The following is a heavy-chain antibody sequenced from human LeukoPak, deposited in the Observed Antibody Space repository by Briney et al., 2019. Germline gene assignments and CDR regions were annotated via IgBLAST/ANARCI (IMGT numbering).Heavy chain of an antibody. J-gene: IGHJ4*02. V-gene: IGHV3-23*01. CDR3: AKDAVAPGSGGDYFDY. D-gene: IGHD3-10*01. CDR2: ITGNDGST. CDR1: GFTFSSNA. Sequence: SGGSLRLSCAASGFTFSSNATSWVRQAPGKGLEWVSVITGNDGSTYYADSVKGRFTISRDNSKNTLSLQMNSLRAEDTAVYYCAKDAVAPGSGGDYFDYWGQGTLVTVSS.